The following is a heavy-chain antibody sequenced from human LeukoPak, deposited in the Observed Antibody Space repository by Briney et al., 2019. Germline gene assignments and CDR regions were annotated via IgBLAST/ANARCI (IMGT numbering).Heavy chain of an antibody. CDR1: GGSISSYY. J-gene: IGHJ5*02. CDR3: ASAYCGGDCYFDP. Sequence: PSETLSLTCTVSGGSISSYYWSWIRQPPGKGLEWIGYIYYSGSTNYNPSLKSRVTISVDTSKNQFSLKLSSVTAADTAVYYCASAYCGGDCYFDPWGQGTLVTVSS. CDR2: IYYSGST. V-gene: IGHV4-59*08. D-gene: IGHD2-21*02.